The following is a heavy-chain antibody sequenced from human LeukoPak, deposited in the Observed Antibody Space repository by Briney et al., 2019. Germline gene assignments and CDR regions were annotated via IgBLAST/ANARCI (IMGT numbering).Heavy chain of an antibody. Sequence: GRSLRLSCAASGFKFDEYAMHWVRQAPGKGLEWVAGITWNSGSLGYADSVKGRFTISRDNAKMSPYLQMNSLRPEDTALYYCANLGFWGQGTLVSVSS. CDR3: ANLGF. V-gene: IGHV3-9*01. CDR1: GFKFDEYA. J-gene: IGHJ4*02. CDR2: ITWNSGSL. D-gene: IGHD2-15*01.